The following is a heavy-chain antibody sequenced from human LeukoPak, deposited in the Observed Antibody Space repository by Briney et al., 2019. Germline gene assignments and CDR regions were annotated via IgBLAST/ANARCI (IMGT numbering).Heavy chain of an antibody. D-gene: IGHD2-8*01. V-gene: IGHV4-4*02. CDR2: ISLSGLT. Sequence: SGTLSLTCGVSVGSITSTNWWSWVRQPPGQGLEWIGEISLSGLTNYNPSLKSRVTMALDKSKNHLSLNLTSVTAADTAVYYCSRENGAFSPFGYWGQGTLVTVSS. J-gene: IGHJ4*02. CDR1: VGSITSTNW. CDR3: SRENGAFSPFGY.